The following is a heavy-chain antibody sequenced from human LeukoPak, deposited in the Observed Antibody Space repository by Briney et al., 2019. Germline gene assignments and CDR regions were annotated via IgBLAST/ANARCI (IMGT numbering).Heavy chain of an antibody. J-gene: IGHJ4*02. CDR1: GFTFSNYG. CDR2: T. Sequence: GGSLRLSCAASGFTFSNYGIHWVRQAPGKGLEWVAVTESVKGRFTISRDNSKNTLYLQMNSLRVEDAAVYYCAKQHQININYFDSWGQGTLVTVSS. V-gene: IGHV3-30*18. D-gene: IGHD3/OR15-3a*01. CDR3: AKQHQININYFDS.